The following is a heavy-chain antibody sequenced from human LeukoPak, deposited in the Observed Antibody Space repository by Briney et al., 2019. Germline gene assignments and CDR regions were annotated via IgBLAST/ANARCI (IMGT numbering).Heavy chain of an antibody. V-gene: IGHV4-4*07. CDR1: GGSISSYY. CDR3: ARDGYCSSTSCQDAFDI. J-gene: IGHJ3*02. Sequence: SETLSLTCTVSGGSISSYYWSWIRQPAGKGLEWIGRIYTSGSTNYNPSLKSRVTMSVDTSKNQFSLKLSSVTAADTAVYYCARDGYCSSTSCQDAFDIWGQGTMVTVSS. CDR2: IYTSGST. D-gene: IGHD2-2*01.